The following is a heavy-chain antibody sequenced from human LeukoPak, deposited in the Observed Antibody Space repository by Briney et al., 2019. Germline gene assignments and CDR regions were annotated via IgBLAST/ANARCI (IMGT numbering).Heavy chain of an antibody. CDR1: GYTFTSYD. D-gene: IGHD3-16*01. Sequence: ASVKVSCKASGYTFTSYDINWVRQATGQGLEWMGWMNPNSGNTGYAQKFQGRVTITADESMSTAYMELSSLRSEDTAVYYCARPNIWGYFDYWGQGTLVTVSS. CDR2: MNPNSGNT. V-gene: IGHV1-8*03. CDR3: ARPNIWGYFDY. J-gene: IGHJ4*02.